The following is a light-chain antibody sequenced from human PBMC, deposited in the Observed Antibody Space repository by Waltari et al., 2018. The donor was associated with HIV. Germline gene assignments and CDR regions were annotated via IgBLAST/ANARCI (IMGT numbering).Light chain of an antibody. CDR2: ATT. V-gene: IGLV1-51*02. CDR3: ATWDSTLSLEV. Sequence: QSALTQPPSVSAAPGQTITISCSGNDSNIWKNYVPWYYHLPGTAPKLLIYATTKRPSSLSARFSGSKSATSATLGITGLQTGDEGDYFCATWDSTLSLEVFGGGTRLTVL. CDR1: DSNIWKNY. J-gene: IGLJ2*01.